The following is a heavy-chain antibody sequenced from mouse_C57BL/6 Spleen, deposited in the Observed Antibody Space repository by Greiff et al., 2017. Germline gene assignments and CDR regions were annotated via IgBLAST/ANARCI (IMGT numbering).Heavy chain of an antibody. Sequence: EVKLMESGGGLVQPGGSLSLSCAASGFTFTDYYMSWVRQPPGKALEWLGFIRNKANGYTTEYSASVKGRFTISRDNSQSILYLQMNALRAEDSATYYGAREALRNDYLDYWGQGTTLTVSS. CDR1: GFTFTDYY. CDR3: AREALRNDYLDY. V-gene: IGHV7-3*01. J-gene: IGHJ2*01. CDR2: IRNKANGYTT. D-gene: IGHD1-1*01.